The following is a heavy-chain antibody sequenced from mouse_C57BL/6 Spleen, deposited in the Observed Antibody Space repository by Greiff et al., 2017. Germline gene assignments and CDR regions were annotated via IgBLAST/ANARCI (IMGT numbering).Heavy chain of an antibody. CDR1: GYSFTGYF. V-gene: IGHV1-20*01. J-gene: IGHJ2*01. Sequence: VQLKESGPELVKPGDSVTISCKASGYSFTGYFMNWVMQSHGKSLEWIGRINPYNGDTFYNQKFKGKATLTVDKSSSTAHMELRSLTSEDSAVYYCARQLTGYYFDYWGQGTTLTVSS. CDR3: ARQLTGYYFDY. CDR2: INPYNGDT. D-gene: IGHD4-1*01.